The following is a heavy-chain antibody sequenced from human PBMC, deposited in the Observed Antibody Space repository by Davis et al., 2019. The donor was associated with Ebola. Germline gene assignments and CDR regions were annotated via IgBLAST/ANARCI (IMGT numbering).Heavy chain of an antibody. V-gene: IGHV1-2*06. J-gene: IGHJ5*01. CDR1: GYTFIDYY. D-gene: IGHD3-16*01. CDR2: VHPNSGGT. Sequence: AASVKVSCKASGYTFIDYYIHWVRQAPGQGLEWMGRVHPNSGGTIYAQRFQDRVTMTRDTSISTAYMELNSLTSDDTAVYYCARDSAVLDSWSHAYASQWFESWGQGTLVTVS. CDR3: ARDSAVLDSWSHAYASQWFES.